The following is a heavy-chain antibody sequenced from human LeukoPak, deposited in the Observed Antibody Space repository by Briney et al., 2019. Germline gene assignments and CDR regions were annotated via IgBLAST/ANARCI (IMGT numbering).Heavy chain of an antibody. CDR1: GFTVSSNY. J-gene: IGHJ4*02. D-gene: IGHD3-16*01. V-gene: IGHV3-53*01. Sequence: PGGSLRLSCAVSGFTVSSNYMNWVRHAPGRGLEWVSVIYSGGSTYYADSVKGRFTISRDNSKNTLYLQMNSLRAEDTAVYYCARGGGDYWGQGALVTVSS. CDR3: ARGGGDY. CDR2: IYSGGST.